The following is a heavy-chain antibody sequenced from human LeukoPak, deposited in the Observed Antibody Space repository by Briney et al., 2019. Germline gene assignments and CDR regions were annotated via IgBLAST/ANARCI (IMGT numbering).Heavy chain of an antibody. CDR1: GFTFSSYS. CDR3: ARSYTHYDFWSGYTYQNYFDP. Sequence: GGSLRLSCAASGFTFSSYSMNWVRQAPGKGLEWVSVIYAGDSTYYADSVKGRFIISRDNSKNTVYLQMDSLRAEDTAVYYCARSYTHYDFWSGYTYQNYFDPWGQGTLVTVSS. D-gene: IGHD3-3*01. J-gene: IGHJ5*02. V-gene: IGHV3-53*01. CDR2: IYAGDST.